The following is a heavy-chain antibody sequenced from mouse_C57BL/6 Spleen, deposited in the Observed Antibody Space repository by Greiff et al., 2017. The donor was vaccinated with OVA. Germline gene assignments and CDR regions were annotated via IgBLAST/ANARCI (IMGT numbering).Heavy chain of an antibody. Sequence: VHVKQSGPELVKPGASVKISCKASGYSFTGYYMHWVKQSHGNILDWIGYIYPYNGVSSYNQKLKGTATLTVDKSSSTAYIELRSLTSEDAAVYYCAKTPYYDGSSYDYARDYWGQGTSVTVSS. J-gene: IGHJ4*01. V-gene: IGHV1-31*01. CDR3: AKTPYYDGSSYDYARDY. CDR2: IYPYNGVS. D-gene: IGHD1-1*01. CDR1: GYSFTGYY.